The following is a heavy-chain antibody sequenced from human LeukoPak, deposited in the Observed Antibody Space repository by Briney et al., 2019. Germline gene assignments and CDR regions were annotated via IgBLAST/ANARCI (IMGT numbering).Heavy chain of an antibody. CDR2: ISYDGSNK. D-gene: IGHD6-19*01. CDR3: ASSGD. CDR1: GFTFSSYA. Sequence: GGSLRLSRAASGFTFSSYAMHWVRQAPGKGLEWVAVISYDGSNKYYADSVKGRFTISRDNSKNTLYLQMNSLRAEDTAVYYCASSGDWGQGTLVTVSS. V-gene: IGHV3-30*04. J-gene: IGHJ4*02.